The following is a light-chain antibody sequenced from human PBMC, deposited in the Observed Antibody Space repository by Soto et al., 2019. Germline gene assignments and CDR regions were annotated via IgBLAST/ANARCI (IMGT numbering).Light chain of an antibody. J-gene: IGKJ3*01. Sequence: EIVLTQSPATLSLSPGERATLSCRASQSLSSYLAWYQQKPGRAPRLLIYDASNRATGIPARFSGSGSGTDFTLTISSLEPEDFALYYCQQRSNWPPFTFGPGTKVDIK. V-gene: IGKV3-11*01. CDR2: DAS. CDR1: QSLSSY. CDR3: QQRSNWPPFT.